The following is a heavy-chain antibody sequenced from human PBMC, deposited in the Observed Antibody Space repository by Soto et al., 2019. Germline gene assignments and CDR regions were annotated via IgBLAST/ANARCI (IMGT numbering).Heavy chain of an antibody. CDR2: INHSGST. J-gene: IGHJ2*01. V-gene: IGHV4-34*01. D-gene: IGHD3-22*01. CDR3: ARRDSSSYHYGRTGYF. Sequence: PSETLSLTCAVYGGSFSDYYWSWIRQPPEKGLKWLGQINHSGSTNYNPSLNSRVTISVDTSKNQFSLKLSSVTAEDTAVYYCARRDSSSYHYGRTGYF. CDR1: GGSFSDYY.